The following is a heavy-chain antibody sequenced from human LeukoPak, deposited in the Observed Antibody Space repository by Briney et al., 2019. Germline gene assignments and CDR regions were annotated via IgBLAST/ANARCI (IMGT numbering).Heavy chain of an antibody. V-gene: IGHV1-18*04. CDR2: ISAYNGNT. CDR3: ARDSITYYDFWSGYSENGGGPIAFDI. D-gene: IGHD3-3*01. J-gene: IGHJ3*02. Sequence: ASVKVSCKASGYTFTSYYMHWVRQAPGQGLEWMGWISAYNGNTNYAQKLQGRVTMTTDTSTSTAYMELRSLRSDDTAVYYCARDSITYYDFWSGYSENGGGPIAFDIWGQGTMVTVSS. CDR1: GYTFTSYY.